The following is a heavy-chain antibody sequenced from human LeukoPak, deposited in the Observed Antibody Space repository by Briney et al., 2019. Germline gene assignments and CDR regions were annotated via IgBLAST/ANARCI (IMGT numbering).Heavy chain of an antibody. CDR2: ISSTSSAI. J-gene: IGHJ4*02. D-gene: IGHD6-19*01. CDR3: ARSGSGYLDY. CDR1: GFTFSSYN. Sequence: GGALRLSCAASGFTFSSYNMNWVRQAPGKGREGGSYISSTSSAIYYTDSVKGRFTISRDNAKNSLFLQVNSLRAEDTAVYYCARSGSGYLDYWGQGTLVTVSS. V-gene: IGHV3-48*01.